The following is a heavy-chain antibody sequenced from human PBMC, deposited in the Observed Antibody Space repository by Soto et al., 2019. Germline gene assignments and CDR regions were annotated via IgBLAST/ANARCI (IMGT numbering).Heavy chain of an antibody. V-gene: IGHV4-61*01. D-gene: IGHD2-8*01. Sequence: SETLSLTCSVSGGSVSSGSFHWSWIRQVPGKGLQFIGSIFHNGTANYSPSLKNRVSMSIDTSQSQFSLQLISVAAADTAVYYCERIGGWSDIDFWGQGTLVTVSS. J-gene: IGHJ4*02. CDR3: ERIGGWSDIDF. CDR2: IFHNGTA. CDR1: GGSVSSGSFH.